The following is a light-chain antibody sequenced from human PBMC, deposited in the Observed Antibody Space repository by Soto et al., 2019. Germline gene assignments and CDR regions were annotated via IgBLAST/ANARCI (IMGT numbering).Light chain of an antibody. V-gene: IGKV4-1*01. CDR2: WAS. Sequence: DIVMTQSPDSLAVSLGERATINCKSSQSVLYSSNNKNYLTWYQQKPGQPPKLLIYWASTRESGVPDRFSGRGSGTDFTLTISSLQAEDVAVYYCLQYYSSPWTFGQGTKVEIK. CDR1: QSVLYSSNNKNY. J-gene: IGKJ1*01. CDR3: LQYYSSPWT.